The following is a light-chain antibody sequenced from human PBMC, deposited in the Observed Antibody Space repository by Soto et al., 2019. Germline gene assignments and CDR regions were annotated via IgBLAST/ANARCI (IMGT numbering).Light chain of an antibody. CDR3: QQHNNWPRT. V-gene: IGKV3-15*01. J-gene: IGKJ1*01. Sequence: EVVLTQSPVTLSVSPGERATLSFRSSHSLSNDLAWYQQKPGQPPRLLIYSGSTRATGIPDRFRGSGSGTEFTLTISSLQFEDFAVYYCQQHNNWPRTFGQGTKVDI. CDR2: SGS. CDR1: HSLSND.